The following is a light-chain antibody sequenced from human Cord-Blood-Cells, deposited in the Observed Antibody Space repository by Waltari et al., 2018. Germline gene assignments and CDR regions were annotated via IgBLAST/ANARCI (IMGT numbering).Light chain of an antibody. CDR2: GAS. CDR3: QQYNNWPPWT. J-gene: IGKJ1*01. CDR1: QSVSSN. V-gene: IGKV3-15*01. Sequence: IVMTPSPATLSVSPRERATLSCRASQSVSSNLAWYQQKPGQAPRLLIYGASTRATGIPARFSGSGSGTEFTLTISSLQSEDFAVYYCQQYNNWPPWTFGQGTKVEIK.